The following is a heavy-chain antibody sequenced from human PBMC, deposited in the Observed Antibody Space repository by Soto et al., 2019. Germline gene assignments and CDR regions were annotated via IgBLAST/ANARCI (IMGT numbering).Heavy chain of an antibody. D-gene: IGHD5-12*01. V-gene: IGHV3-30*04. CDR1: GFTFSRHA. J-gene: IGHJ6*02. CDR3: AKDRGVATTIYYYGMDV. Sequence: PGGSLRLSCAASGFTFSRHAIHWVRLTPGRGLEWVLAISRDGSYIYYTDSVKGRFTISRDNSKNTLYLQMNSLRAEDTAVYYCAKDRGVATTIYYYGMDVWGQGTTVTV. CDR2: ISRDGSYI.